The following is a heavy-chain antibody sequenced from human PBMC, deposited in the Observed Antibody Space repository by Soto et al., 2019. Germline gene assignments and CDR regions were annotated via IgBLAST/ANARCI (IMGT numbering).Heavy chain of an antibody. D-gene: IGHD3-9*01. Sequence: GGSLRLSCAASGFTFSSYSMNWVRQAPGKGLEWVSYISSSSSTIYYADSVKGRFTISRDNAKNSLYLQMNSLRAEDTAVYYCARQEKTGYDWYFDLWGRGTLVTVSS. V-gene: IGHV3-48*04. CDR2: ISSSSSTI. CDR3: ARQEKTGYDWYFDL. J-gene: IGHJ2*01. CDR1: GFTFSSYS.